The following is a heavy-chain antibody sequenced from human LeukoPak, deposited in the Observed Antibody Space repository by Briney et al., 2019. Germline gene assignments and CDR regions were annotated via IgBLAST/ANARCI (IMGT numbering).Heavy chain of an antibody. CDR3: AKGADPLTWRMTTVAGTRFDF. D-gene: IGHD6-19*01. CDR1: GFTFDDYA. J-gene: IGHJ4*02. CDR2: ISGDGGSR. Sequence: GGSLRLSCAVSGFTFDDYAMHWVRQAPGKGLEWVSLISGDGGSRYYAGSVKGRFTVSRENSKNSLYLQMNRLRTEDTAFYYCAKGADPLTWRMTTVAGTRFDFWGQGTLVTVSS. V-gene: IGHV3-43*02.